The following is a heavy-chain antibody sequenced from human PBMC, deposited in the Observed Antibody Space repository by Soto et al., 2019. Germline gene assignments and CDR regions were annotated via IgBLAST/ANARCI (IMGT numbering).Heavy chain of an antibody. J-gene: IGHJ4*02. CDR3: ARDRRISNIAARNTIDY. D-gene: IGHD6-6*01. CDR1: GFTFSSYG. CDR2: IWYDGSNK. V-gene: IGHV3-33*01. Sequence: QVQLVESGGGVVQPGRSLRLSCAASGFTFSSYGMHWVRQAPGKGLEWVAVIWYDGSNKYYADSVKGRFTISRDNSKYTLYLQMNSLRAEDTAVYYCARDRRISNIAARNTIDYWGQGTLVTVSS.